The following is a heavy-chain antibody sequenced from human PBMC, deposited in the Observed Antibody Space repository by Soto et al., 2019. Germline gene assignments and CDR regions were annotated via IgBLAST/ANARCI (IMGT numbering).Heavy chain of an antibody. D-gene: IGHD3-22*01. CDR1: GFTVSDHY. CDR3: XXXXXXRQVVGYKYGLDV. J-gene: IGHJ6*02. CDR2: ISGSGTYT. V-gene: IGHV3-11*05. Sequence: QVQLVESGGGLVKPGGSLRLSCAVSGFTVSDHYMTWIRQAPGKGLEWVSYISGSGTYTNYADSVKGRFIISRDIXXXXXXXXXXXXXXXXXXXXXXXXXXXXRQVVGYKYGLDVWGQGTAVTVSS.